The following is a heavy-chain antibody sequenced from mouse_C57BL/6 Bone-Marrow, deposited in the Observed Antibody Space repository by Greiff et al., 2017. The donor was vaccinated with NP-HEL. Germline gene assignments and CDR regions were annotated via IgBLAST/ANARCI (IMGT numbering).Heavy chain of an antibody. Sequence: EVKVVASGGGLVQSGRSLRLSCATSGFTFSDFYMEWVRQAPGKGLEWIAASRNKANDYTTEYSASVKGRFIVSRDTSQSILFLVMNALRAEETAIYYCARDEGVVATGGFAYWGQGTLVTVSA. D-gene: IGHD1-1*01. CDR2: SRNKANDYTT. CDR1: GFTFSDFY. J-gene: IGHJ3*01. V-gene: IGHV7-1*01. CDR3: ARDEGVVATGGFAY.